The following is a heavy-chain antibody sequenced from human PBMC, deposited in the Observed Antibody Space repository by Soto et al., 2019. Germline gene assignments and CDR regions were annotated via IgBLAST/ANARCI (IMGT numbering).Heavy chain of an antibody. D-gene: IGHD2-2*01. V-gene: IGHV3-74*01. CDR2: INSDGSNT. J-gene: IGHJ3*02. CDR1: GFTFSSYW. CDR3: ARGWGDCSSTSCYRDAFDI. Sequence: GGSLRLSCAASGFTFSSYWMHWVRQAPGKGLVWVSRINSDGSNTSYADSVKGRFTISRDNAKNTLYLQMNSLRAEDTAVYYCARGWGDCSSTSCYRDAFDIWGQGTMVTVSS.